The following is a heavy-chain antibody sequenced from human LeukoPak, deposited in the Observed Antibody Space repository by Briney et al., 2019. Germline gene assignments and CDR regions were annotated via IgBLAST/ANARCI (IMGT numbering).Heavy chain of an antibody. CDR1: GYAFTGYY. V-gene: IGHV1-2*02. J-gene: IGHJ5*02. Sequence: ASVKVSCKASGYAFTGYYMHWVRQVPGQGLEWMGWINPNSGGTNYAQKFQGRVTMTRGTSISTAYMELSRLRSDDTAVYYCARDQGHYCSSTSCWYNWFDPWGQGTLVTVSS. CDR2: INPNSGGT. CDR3: ARDQGHYCSSTSCWYNWFDP. D-gene: IGHD2-2*01.